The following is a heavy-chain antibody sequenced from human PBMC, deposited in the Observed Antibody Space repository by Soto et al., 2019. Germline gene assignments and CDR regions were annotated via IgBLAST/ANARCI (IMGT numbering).Heavy chain of an antibody. V-gene: IGHV4-31*03. Sequence: PSETLSLTCPVSGGSISSGGYYWSWIRQHPGKGLEWIGYIYYSGSTYYNPSLKSRVTISVDTSKNQFSLKLSSVTAADTAVYYCARDSWNYPTTYFDYWGQGTLVTVSS. CDR2: IYYSGST. D-gene: IGHD1-7*01. CDR3: ARDSWNYPTTYFDY. J-gene: IGHJ4*02. CDR1: GGSISSGGYY.